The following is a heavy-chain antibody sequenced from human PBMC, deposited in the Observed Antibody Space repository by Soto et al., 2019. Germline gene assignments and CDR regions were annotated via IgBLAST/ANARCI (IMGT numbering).Heavy chain of an antibody. CDR2: MNPNSGNT. D-gene: IGHD2-15*01. V-gene: IGHV1-8*01. CDR3: ARGYRDRSGGVCFIWFDP. J-gene: IGHJ5*02. CDR1: GYTFTNYD. Sequence: ASVKVSCKASGYTFTNYDINWVRQATGQGLEWMGWMNPNSGNTGYAQKFQGRVTMTRNTSINTAYMELSSLSSEDTAVYYCARGYRDRSGGVCFIWFDPWGQGTLVTVSS.